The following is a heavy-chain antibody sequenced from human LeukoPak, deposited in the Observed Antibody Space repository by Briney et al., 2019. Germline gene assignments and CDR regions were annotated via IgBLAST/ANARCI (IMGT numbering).Heavy chain of an antibody. Sequence: VASVKVSCTASGGTFSSYAISWVRQAPGQGLEWMGGIIPIFGTANYAQKFQGRVTITADKSTSTAYMELSSLRSADTAVYYFARTPPRGSGLYYFDYWGQGTLVTVSS. CDR3: ARTPPRGSGLYYFDY. J-gene: IGHJ4*02. CDR2: IIPIFGTA. CDR1: GGTFSSYA. V-gene: IGHV1-69*06. D-gene: IGHD6-19*01.